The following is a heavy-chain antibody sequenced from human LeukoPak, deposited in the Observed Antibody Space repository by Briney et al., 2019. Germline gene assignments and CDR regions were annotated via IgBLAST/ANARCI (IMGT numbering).Heavy chain of an antibody. Sequence: GESLKISCKASGYSFTTYCIAWVRQMPGKGLEWMRIIYPGDSDTRYSPSFQGQVTISADKSISTAYLQWSSLKASDTAMYYCARTYGGNQEDAFDIWGQGTMVTVSS. J-gene: IGHJ3*02. D-gene: IGHD4-17*01. V-gene: IGHV5-51*01. CDR3: ARTYGGNQEDAFDI. CDR1: GYSFTTYC. CDR2: IYPGDSDT.